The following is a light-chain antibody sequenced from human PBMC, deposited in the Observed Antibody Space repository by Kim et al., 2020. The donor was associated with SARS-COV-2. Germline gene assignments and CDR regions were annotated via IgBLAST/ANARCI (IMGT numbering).Light chain of an antibody. CDR2: EEY. J-gene: IGLJ3*02. CDR3: QSYANYNLV. Sequence: GKTVNTACTRSRGSIAGNYVLWYQRRPDSAPTTLTSEEYQRPSGVPDRFSGSIDSSSNSAPLTSSRLTTEDEADYHCQSYANYNLVFGGGTQLTVL. V-gene: IGLV6-57*03. CDR1: RGSIAGNY.